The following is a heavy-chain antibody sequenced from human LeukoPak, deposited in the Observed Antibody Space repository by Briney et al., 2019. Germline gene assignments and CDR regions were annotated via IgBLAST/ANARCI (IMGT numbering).Heavy chain of an antibody. CDR3: ARWFGAMDY. CDR1: GGSFSGYY. Sequence: PSETLSLTCAVYGGSFSGYYWSWIRQPPGKGLEWIGEINHSGSTNYNPSLKSRVTISVDTSKNQFSLKLSSVTAADTAVYYCARWFGAMDYWGQGTLVTVSS. CDR2: INHSGST. J-gene: IGHJ4*02. D-gene: IGHD3-3*01. V-gene: IGHV4-34*01.